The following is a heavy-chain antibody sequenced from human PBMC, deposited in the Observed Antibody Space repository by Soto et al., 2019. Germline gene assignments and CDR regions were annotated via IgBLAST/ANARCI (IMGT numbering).Heavy chain of an antibody. CDR1: CGSINSYY. D-gene: IGHD4-17*01. CDR3: AKNDDHGSHYHGMDV. Sequence: SLTCAVSCGSINSYYWNLIRQPPGKGLEWIGYIYYSGSTNYNPSLKSRVTISVDTSKNQFSLKLRSVTAAGTAMYFCAKNDDHGSHYHGMDVWGQGTTVTVSS. CDR2: IYYSGST. V-gene: IGHV4-59*01. J-gene: IGHJ6*02.